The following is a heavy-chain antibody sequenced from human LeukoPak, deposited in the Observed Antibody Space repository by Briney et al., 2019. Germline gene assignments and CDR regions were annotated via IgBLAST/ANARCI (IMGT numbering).Heavy chain of an antibody. CDR3: AAGLTIFGRGWFDP. CDR1: GGSISSSSYY. J-gene: IGHJ5*02. CDR2: IYYSGST. D-gene: IGHD3-3*01. V-gene: IGHV4-39*01. Sequence: KPSETLSLPCTVSGGSISSSSYYWGWVRQPPGEGLEWIGSIYYSGSTYYNPSLKSRVTISVDTSKSQFSLKLSSVTAADTAVYYCAAGLTIFGRGWFDPWGQGTLVTVSS.